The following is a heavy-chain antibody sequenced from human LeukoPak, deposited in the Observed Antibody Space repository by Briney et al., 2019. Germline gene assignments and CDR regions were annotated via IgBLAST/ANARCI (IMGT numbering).Heavy chain of an antibody. V-gene: IGHV3-23*01. CDR1: GFTFSSYA. CDR3: ASGIRLRYFDWLLGG. Sequence: SGGSLRLSCAASGFTFSSYAMSWVRQAPGKGLEWVSTFSGSGGSAHYADSVKGRFTISRDNAKNSLYLQMNSLRAEDTAVYYCASGIRLRYFDWLLGGWGQGTLVTVSS. CDR2: FSGSGGSA. D-gene: IGHD3-9*01. J-gene: IGHJ4*02.